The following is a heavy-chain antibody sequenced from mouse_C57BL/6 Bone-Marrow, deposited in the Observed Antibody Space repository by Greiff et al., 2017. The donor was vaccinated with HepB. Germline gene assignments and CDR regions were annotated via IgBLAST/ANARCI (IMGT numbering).Heavy chain of an antibody. CDR2: IYPRSGNT. J-gene: IGHJ3*01. D-gene: IGHD2-4*01. Sequence: QVQLQQSGAELARPGASVKLSCKASGYTFTSYGISWVKQRTGQGLEWIGEIYPRSGNTYYNEKFKGKATLTADKSSSTAYMELRSLTSEDSVVYFCALKKIYYDYGFAYWGQGTLVTVSA. V-gene: IGHV1-81*01. CDR1: GYTFTSYG. CDR3: ALKKIYYDYGFAY.